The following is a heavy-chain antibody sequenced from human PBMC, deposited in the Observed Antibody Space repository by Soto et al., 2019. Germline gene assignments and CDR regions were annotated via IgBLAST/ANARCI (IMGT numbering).Heavy chain of an antibody. J-gene: IGHJ5*02. CDR1: GFTFSNYW. D-gene: IGHD3-16*01. V-gene: IGHV3-74*01. CDR2: INPDGSRT. CDR3: TRVKLGSYDWFDP. Sequence: EVQLVESGGDLVQPGGSLRLSCAASGFTFSNYWMHWVRQAPGKGLMWVSRINPDGSRTNYADSVKGRFAISRDNAKNTVYLQMHSLRAEDAAVYYCTRVKLGSYDWFDPWGQGTLVTVSS.